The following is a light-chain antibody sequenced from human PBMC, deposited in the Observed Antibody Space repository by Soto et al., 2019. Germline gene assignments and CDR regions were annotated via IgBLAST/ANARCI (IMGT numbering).Light chain of an antibody. CDR3: QQHSNWSRA. CDR1: QSVHSH. J-gene: IGKJ1*01. V-gene: IGKV3-15*01. Sequence: EIKMPQFPASLSMFLGASAPLSCRASQSVHSHLAWYQHKPGQAPRLLIYRASTRATGIPARFSGSGSGTEFTLTISSLQSEDFALYFGQQHSNWSRAFGQGTKVDIK. CDR2: RAS.